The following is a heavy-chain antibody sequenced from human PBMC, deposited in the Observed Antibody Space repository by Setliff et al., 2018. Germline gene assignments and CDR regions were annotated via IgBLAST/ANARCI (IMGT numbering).Heavy chain of an antibody. Sequence: SETLSLTCNVSGDSIRNYGHYWGWIRQPPGKGLEWIGTLYDSGKTYYNPSLKSRVTISVDTSKKQFSLKLSSVTAADTAVYYCASCRYQVPYNYWGQGTLVTVSS. CDR3: ASCRYQVPYNY. CDR2: LYDSGKT. V-gene: IGHV4-39*01. CDR1: GDSIRNYGHY. D-gene: IGHD2-2*01. J-gene: IGHJ4*02.